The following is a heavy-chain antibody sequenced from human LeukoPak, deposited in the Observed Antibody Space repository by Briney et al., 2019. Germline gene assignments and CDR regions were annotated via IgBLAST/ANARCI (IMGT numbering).Heavy chain of an antibody. J-gene: IGHJ4*02. V-gene: IGHV3-11*01. D-gene: IGHD6-25*01. Sequence: GGSLRLSCAASGFTFGDYYMSWIRQAPGKGLEWVSYISSSGSTIYYADSVKGRFTISRDNAKNSLYLQMNSLRAEDTAVYYCARSIAADATTFGYWGQGTLVTVSS. CDR2: ISSSGSTI. CDR1: GFTFGDYY. CDR3: ARSIAADATTFGY.